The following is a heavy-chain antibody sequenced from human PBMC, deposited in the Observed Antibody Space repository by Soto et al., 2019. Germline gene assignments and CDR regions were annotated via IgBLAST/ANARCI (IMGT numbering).Heavy chain of an antibody. CDR3: ARGISGGDAIVVVPAAITTFDY. CDR1: GGSFSGYY. V-gene: IGHV4-34*01. CDR2: INHSGST. Sequence: PSETLSLTCAVYGGSFSGYYWSWIRQPPGKGLEWIGEINHSGSTNYNPSLKSRVTISVDTSKNQFSLKLSSVTAADTAVYYCARGISGGDAIVVVPAAITTFDYWGQGTLVTVSS. D-gene: IGHD2-2*02. J-gene: IGHJ4*02.